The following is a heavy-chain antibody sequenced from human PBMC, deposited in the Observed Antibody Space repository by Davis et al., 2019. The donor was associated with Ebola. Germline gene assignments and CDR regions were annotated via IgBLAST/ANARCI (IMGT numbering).Heavy chain of an antibody. CDR2: INHSGST. CDR1: GGSFSGYY. CDR3: ARGGVVPAAAGKADYMDV. Sequence: PSETLSLTCAVYGGSFSGYYWSWIRQPPGKGLEWIGEINHSGSTNYNPSLKSRVTISVDTSKNQFSLKLSSVTAADTAVYYCARGGVVPAAAGKADYMDVWGKGTTVTVSS. J-gene: IGHJ6*03. D-gene: IGHD2-2*01. V-gene: IGHV4-34*01.